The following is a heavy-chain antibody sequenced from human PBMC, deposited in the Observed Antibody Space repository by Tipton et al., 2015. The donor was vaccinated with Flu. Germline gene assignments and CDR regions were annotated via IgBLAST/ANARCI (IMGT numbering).Heavy chain of an antibody. V-gene: IGHV4-34*01. D-gene: IGHD1-7*01. J-gene: IGHJ4*02. CDR2: INHSGST. CDR3: ARHSPITGTTGY. Sequence: TLSLTCAVYGGSFGGYYWSWIRQPPGKGLEWIGEINHSGSTNYNPSLKSRVTISVDTSKNQFSLKLSSVTAADTAVYYCARHSPITGTTGYWGQGTLVTASS. CDR1: GGSFGGYY.